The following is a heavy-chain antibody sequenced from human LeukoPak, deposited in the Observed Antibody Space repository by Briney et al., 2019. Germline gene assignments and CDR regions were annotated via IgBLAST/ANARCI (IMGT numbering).Heavy chain of an antibody. CDR1: GFTFSSYA. Sequence: GGSLRLSCAASGFTFSSYAMHWVRQAPGKGLEWVAVISYDGSNKYYADSVKGRFTISRDNSKNTLYLQMNSLRAEDTAVYYCARGRYGDKNDNWFDPWGQGTLVTVSS. CDR3: ARGRYGDKNDNWFDP. D-gene: IGHD4-17*01. J-gene: IGHJ5*02. CDR2: ISYDGSNK. V-gene: IGHV3-30*04.